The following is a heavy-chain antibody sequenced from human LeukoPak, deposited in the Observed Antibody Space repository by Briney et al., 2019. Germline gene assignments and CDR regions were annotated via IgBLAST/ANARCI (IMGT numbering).Heavy chain of an antibody. J-gene: IGHJ3*02. CDR1: GGSISSYY. CDR3: ARATWYYDRSGYARHDAFDI. V-gene: IGHV4-59*01. Sequence: SETLSLICTVSGGSISSYYWSWIRQPPGKGLEWIGYIYYSGSTNYNPSLKSRVTISVDTSKNQFSLKLSSVTAADTAVYYCARATWYYDRSGYARHDAFDIWGQGTMVTVSS. D-gene: IGHD3-22*01. CDR2: IYYSGST.